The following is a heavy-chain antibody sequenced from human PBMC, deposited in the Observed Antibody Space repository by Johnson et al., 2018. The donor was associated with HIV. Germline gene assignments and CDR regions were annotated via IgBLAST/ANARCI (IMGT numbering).Heavy chain of an antibody. CDR3: AKDKAVVTALYDAFDI. CDR1: GFTLSTYG. J-gene: IGHJ3*02. Sequence: VQLVESGGGLVKPGGSLRLSCAASGFTLSTYGMHWVRQAPGKGLEWVAFIRYDGSNKYYADSVKGRFTISRDNSKNTLYLQMNSLRAEDTAVYYCAKDKAVVTALYDAFDIWGQGTMVTVSS. CDR2: IRYDGSNK. D-gene: IGHD2-21*02. V-gene: IGHV3-30*02.